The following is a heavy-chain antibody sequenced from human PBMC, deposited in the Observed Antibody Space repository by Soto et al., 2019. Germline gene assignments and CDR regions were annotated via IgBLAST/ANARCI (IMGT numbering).Heavy chain of an antibody. D-gene: IGHD3-22*01. CDR3: ARDRSSGYLHYYYYYGMDV. V-gene: IGHV6-1*01. J-gene: IGHJ6*02. CDR2: TYYRSKWYN. Sequence: PSQTLSLTCAISGDSFSSNIAAWNWIRQSPSRGLEWLGRTYYRSKWYNDYAVSVKSRITINPDTSKNQFSLQLNSVTPEDTAVYYCARDRSSGYLHYYYYYGMDVWGQGTTVTVSS. CDR1: GDSFSSNIAA.